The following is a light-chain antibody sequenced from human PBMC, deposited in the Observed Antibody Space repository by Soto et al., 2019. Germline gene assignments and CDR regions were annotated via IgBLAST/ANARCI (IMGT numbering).Light chain of an antibody. CDR3: QQSYSTPS. J-gene: IGKJ3*01. Sequence: DIPMTQSPSSLSASVGDRVTIICRASQSISSYLNWYQQKPGKAPKLLIYAASSLQSGVPSRFSGSGSGTDFTLTISSLQPEDFATYYCQQSYSTPSFGPGTKVDIK. CDR1: QSISSY. CDR2: AAS. V-gene: IGKV1-39*01.